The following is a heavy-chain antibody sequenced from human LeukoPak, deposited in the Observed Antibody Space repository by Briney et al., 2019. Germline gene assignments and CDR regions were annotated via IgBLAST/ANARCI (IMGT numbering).Heavy chain of an antibody. CDR2: MNPNSGNT. J-gene: IGHJ3*02. CDR1: GYTFTGYY. D-gene: IGHD6-13*01. Sequence: GASVKVSCKASGYTFTGYYMHWVRQAPGQGLEWMGWMNPNSGNTGYAQKFQGRVTMTRNTSISTAYMELSSLRSEDTAVYYCATTQGAAGDAFDIWGQGTMVTVSS. CDR3: ATTQGAAGDAFDI. V-gene: IGHV1-8*02.